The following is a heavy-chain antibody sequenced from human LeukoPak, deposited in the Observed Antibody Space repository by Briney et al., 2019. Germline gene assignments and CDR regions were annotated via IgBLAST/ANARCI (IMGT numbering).Heavy chain of an antibody. J-gene: IGHJ5*02. CDR2: IHYTGTT. CDR1: SDSISSYY. D-gene: IGHD3-22*01. Sequence: PSETLSLTCTVSSDSISSYYWSWIRQPPGKGLEWIGYIHYTGTTSYNPSLKSRVTISVDTSKNQFSLTLSSVTAADTAVYYCAGDRDDSSTYYFRLDPWGQGTLVTVSS. V-gene: IGHV4-59*01. CDR3: AGDRDDSSTYYFRLDP.